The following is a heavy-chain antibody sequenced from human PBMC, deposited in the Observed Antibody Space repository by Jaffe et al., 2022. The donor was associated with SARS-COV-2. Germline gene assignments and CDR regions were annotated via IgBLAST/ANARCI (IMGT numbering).Heavy chain of an antibody. V-gene: IGHV3-7*03. CDR2: MKPDGSER. Sequence: EVQLVESGGGLVQPGGSLRLSCAASGFTFSDYWMTWARQAPGKALEWVANMKPDGSERYYVDSVKGRFTISRDNAKNSVYLQMNSLRAEDTALYYCARSIITTANNFDYWGQGTLVTVSS. D-gene: IGHD4-17*01. CDR1: GFTFSDYW. J-gene: IGHJ4*02. CDR3: ARSIITTANNFDY.